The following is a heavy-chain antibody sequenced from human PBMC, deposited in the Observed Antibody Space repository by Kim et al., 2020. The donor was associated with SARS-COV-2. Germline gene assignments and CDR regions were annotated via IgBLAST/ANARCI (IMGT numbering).Heavy chain of an antibody. D-gene: IGHD6-19*01. CDR1: GGSFSGYY. J-gene: IGHJ4*02. Sequence: SETLSLTCAVYGGSFSGYYWSWIRQPPGKGLEWIGEINHSGSTNYNPSLKSRVTISVDTSKNQFSLKLSSVTAADTAVYYCAEGGWLGTYYFDYWGQGTLVTVSS. CDR2: INHSGST. CDR3: AEGGWLGTYYFDY. V-gene: IGHV4-34*01.